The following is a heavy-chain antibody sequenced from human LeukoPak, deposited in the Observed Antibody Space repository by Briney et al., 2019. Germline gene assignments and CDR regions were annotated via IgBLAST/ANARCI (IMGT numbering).Heavy chain of an antibody. CDR3: ARDFIAAADDAEYFQH. Sequence: GGSLRLSCAASGFTFSSYWMSWVRQAPGKGLEWVANIKQDGSEKYYVDSVKGRFTISRDNAKNSLYLQMNSLRAEDTAVYYCARDFIAAADDAEYFQHWGQGTLVTVSS. CDR2: IKQDGSEK. V-gene: IGHV3-7*01. CDR1: GFTFSSYW. D-gene: IGHD6-13*01. J-gene: IGHJ1*01.